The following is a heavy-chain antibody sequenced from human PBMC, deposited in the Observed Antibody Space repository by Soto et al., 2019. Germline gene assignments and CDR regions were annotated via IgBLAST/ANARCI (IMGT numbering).Heavy chain of an antibody. V-gene: IGHV1-46*01. CDR3: ASFSGSYSGPYYYGMDV. Sequence: ASVKVSCKASGYTITSYYMHWVRQAPGQGLEWMGIINPSGGSTSYAQKFQGRVTMTRDTSTSTVYMELSSLRSEDTAVYYCASFSGSYSGPYYYGMDVWGQGTTVTVS. CDR2: INPSGGST. J-gene: IGHJ6*02. CDR1: GYTITSYY. D-gene: IGHD1-26*01.